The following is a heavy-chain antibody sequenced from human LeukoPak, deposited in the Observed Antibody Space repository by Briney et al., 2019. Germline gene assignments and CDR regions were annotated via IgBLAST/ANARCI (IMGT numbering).Heavy chain of an antibody. CDR2: ISYDGSNK. CDR3: AKDREKAVGATIFDH. CDR1: GFTFISSG. Sequence: PGGSLRLSCAASGFTFISSGMHWVRQAPGKGLEWVAVISYDGSNKYYADSVKGRFTISRENSKNTLYLQMNSLRAEDTAVHYCAKDREKAVGATIFDHWGQGTLVTVSS. D-gene: IGHD1-26*01. J-gene: IGHJ4*02. V-gene: IGHV3-30*18.